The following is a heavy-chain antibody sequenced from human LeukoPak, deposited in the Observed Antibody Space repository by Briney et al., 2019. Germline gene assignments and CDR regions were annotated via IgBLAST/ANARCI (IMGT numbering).Heavy chain of an antibody. Sequence: GGSLRLSCVASRFTFNTYAVTWVRQAPGKGLEWVSAISSNAGITYYADSVRGRFAISRDNSKNTVFLQMNSLRAEDTAVYYCATVKRDCSGGTCYSYDYWGQGTLVTVSS. CDR2: ISSNAGIT. CDR1: RFTFNTYA. D-gene: IGHD2-15*01. CDR3: ATVKRDCSGGTCYSYDY. J-gene: IGHJ4*02. V-gene: IGHV3-23*01.